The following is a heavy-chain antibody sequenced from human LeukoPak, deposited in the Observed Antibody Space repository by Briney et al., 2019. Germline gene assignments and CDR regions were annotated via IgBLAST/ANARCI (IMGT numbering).Heavy chain of an antibody. D-gene: IGHD2-2*02. Sequence: TSETLSLTCAVHGGFNGYHWSWIRQSPGKGLEWIGEITYNGVTNCNPSLKVTISVDTSKSLFSLKLSSVTAADTAVYFCTRSGLTGMRTYPRTPSYYYGMDVWGQGTAVTVSS. V-gene: IGHV4-34*01. CDR1: GGFNGYH. CDR2: ITYNGVT. CDR3: TRSGLTGMRTYPRTPSYYYGMDV. J-gene: IGHJ6*02.